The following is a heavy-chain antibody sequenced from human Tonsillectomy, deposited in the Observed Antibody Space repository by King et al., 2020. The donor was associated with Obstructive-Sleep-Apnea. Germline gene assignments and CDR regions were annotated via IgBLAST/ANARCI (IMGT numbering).Heavy chain of an antibody. J-gene: IGHJ4*02. CDR3: AKVGIMIMFGGLDY. V-gene: IGHV3-9*01. D-gene: IGHD3-16*01. Sequence: VKLVESGGGLVQPGRSLRLSCAASGFIFNDYAMHWVRQAPGKGLEWVSGISWNSGSIGYADSVKGRFTISRDNAKNSLYLQMNSLRAEDTALYYCAKVGIMIMFGGLDYWGQGTLVTVSS. CDR2: ISWNSGSI. CDR1: GFIFNDYA.